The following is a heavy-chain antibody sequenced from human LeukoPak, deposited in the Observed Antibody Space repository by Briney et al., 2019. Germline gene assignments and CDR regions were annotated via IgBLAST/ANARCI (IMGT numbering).Heavy chain of an antibody. D-gene: IGHD2-15*01. Sequence: GGSLRLSCAASGFTFSSYGMYWVRQAPGKGLEWVSYISSSGDTMYYADSVRGRFTISRDNAKNSLYLQMNSLRAEDTAVYYCARALVVYYYMDVWGQGTTVTVSS. CDR3: ARALVVYYYMDV. J-gene: IGHJ6*02. CDR1: GFTFSSYG. V-gene: IGHV3-48*04. CDR2: ISSSGDTM.